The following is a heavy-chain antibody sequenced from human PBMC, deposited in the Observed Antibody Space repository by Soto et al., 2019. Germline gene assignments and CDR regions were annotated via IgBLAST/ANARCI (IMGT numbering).Heavy chain of an antibody. V-gene: IGHV4-30-4*01. J-gene: IGHJ4*02. Sequence: QVQLQESGPGLVKPSQTLSLTCTVSVGSISSGDYYWSWIRQPPGKGLEWIGYIYYSGSTYYNPSLKSRVTISVDTSKNQFSLKLSSVTAADTAVYYCARMLAYCGGDCYSGVDYWGQGTLVTVSS. D-gene: IGHD2-21*02. CDR2: IYYSGST. CDR1: VGSISSGDYY. CDR3: ARMLAYCGGDCYSGVDY.